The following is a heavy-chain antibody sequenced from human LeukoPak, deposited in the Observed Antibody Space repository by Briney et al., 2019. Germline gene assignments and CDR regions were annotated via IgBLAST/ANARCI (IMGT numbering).Heavy chain of an antibody. V-gene: IGHV3-23*01. D-gene: IGHD3-22*01. CDR2: ISGSGGST. CDR3: AKGYYDSSGYYTRHFDY. CDR1: GFTFSSYG. J-gene: IGHJ4*02. Sequence: GGSLRLSCAASGFTFSSYGRSWVRQAPGKGLEWVSGISGSGGSTYYADSVKGRFTISRDNSKNTLYLQMNSLRAEDTAVYYCAKGYYDSSGYYTRHFDYWGQGTLVTVSS.